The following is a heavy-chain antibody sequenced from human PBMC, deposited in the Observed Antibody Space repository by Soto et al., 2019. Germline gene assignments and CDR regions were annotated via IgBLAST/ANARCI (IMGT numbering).Heavy chain of an antibody. Sequence: PSETLSLTCAVSGGSISSSNWWSWVRQPPGKGLEWIGEIYHSGSTNYNPSLKSRVTISVDKSKNQFSLKLSSVTAADTAVYYCARGSPGGNYLYFDYWGQGTLVTVSS. V-gene: IGHV4-4*02. CDR1: GGSISSSNW. D-gene: IGHD4-4*01. CDR3: ARGSPGGNYLYFDY. CDR2: IYHSGST. J-gene: IGHJ4*02.